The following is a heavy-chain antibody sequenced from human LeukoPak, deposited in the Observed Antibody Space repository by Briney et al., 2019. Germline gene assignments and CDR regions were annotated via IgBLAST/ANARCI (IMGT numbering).Heavy chain of an antibody. V-gene: IGHV4-31*03. Sequence: PSETLSLTCTVSGGSISSGGYYWSWIRQHPGKGLEWIGYIYYSGSTYYNPSLKSRVTISVDTSKNQFSLKLSSVTAADTAVYYCARMNYDILTGSRTYWFDPWGQGTLVTVSS. CDR2: IYYSGST. CDR3: ARMNYDILTGSRTYWFDP. CDR1: GGSISSGGYY. D-gene: IGHD3-9*01. J-gene: IGHJ5*02.